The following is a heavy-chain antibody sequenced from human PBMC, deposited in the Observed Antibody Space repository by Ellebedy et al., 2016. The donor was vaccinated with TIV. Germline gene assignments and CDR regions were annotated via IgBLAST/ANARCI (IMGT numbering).Heavy chain of an antibody. CDR3: ARSLREPNGMDV. CDR2: IFSNDEK. V-gene: IGHV2-26*01. J-gene: IGHJ6*02. Sequence: SGPTLVIPTETLTLTCTVSGFSLSNARMGVSWIRQPPGKALEWLAHIFSNDEKSYSTSLKSRLTISKDTSKSQVVLTMTNMDPVDTATYYCARSLREPNGMDVWGQGTTVTVSS. CDR1: GFSLSNARMG.